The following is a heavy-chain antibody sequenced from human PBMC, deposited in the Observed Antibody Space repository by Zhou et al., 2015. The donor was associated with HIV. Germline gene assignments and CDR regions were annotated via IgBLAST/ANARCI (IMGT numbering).Heavy chain of an antibody. CDR1: EGTFSSYG. J-gene: IGHJ2*01. D-gene: IGHD3-16*01. CDR3: ARDRGGATRPDWRYFDL. V-gene: IGHV1-69*06. Sequence: VQLVQSGAEVKKPGSSVKVSCEVSEGTFSSYGISWVRQAPGQGLEWMGGITPVLGTAKYAQKFQGRVSFTADRSTSTAYMELRSLRSDDTAVYYCARDRGGATRPDWRYFDLWGRGTQVTVSS. CDR2: ITPVLGTA.